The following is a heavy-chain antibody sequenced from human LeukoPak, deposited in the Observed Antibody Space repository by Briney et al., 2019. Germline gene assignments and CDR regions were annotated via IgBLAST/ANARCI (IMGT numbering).Heavy chain of an antibody. CDR2: LWYDGSNK. CDR3: AREGRYSSGWHNWYFDL. Sequence: PGGSLRLSCAASGXTFSTYGMHWVRQAPGKGLEWVAVLWYDGSNKYYADSVKGRFTISRDTSKNTLYLQMSDLRAEDTAVYYCAREGRYSSGWHNWYFDLWGRGTLVSVSS. CDR1: GXTFSTYG. D-gene: IGHD6-19*01. V-gene: IGHV3-33*01. J-gene: IGHJ2*01.